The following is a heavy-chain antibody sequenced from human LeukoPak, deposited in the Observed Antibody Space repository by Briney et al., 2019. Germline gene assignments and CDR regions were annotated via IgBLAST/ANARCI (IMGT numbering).Heavy chain of an antibody. CDR1: GGSISSYY. Sequence: PSETLSLTCTVSGGSISSYYWSWIRQPPGKGLEWIGYIYYSGSTNYNPSLKSRVTISVDTSKNQFSLKLSSVTAADTAVYYCARDAGQVVPAAMRDYYYMDVWGKGTTVTVSS. CDR2: IYYSGST. D-gene: IGHD2-2*01. V-gene: IGHV4-59*01. CDR3: ARDAGQVVPAAMRDYYYMDV. J-gene: IGHJ6*03.